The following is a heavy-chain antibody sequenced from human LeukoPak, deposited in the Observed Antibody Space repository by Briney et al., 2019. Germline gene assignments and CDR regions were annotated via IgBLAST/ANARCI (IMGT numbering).Heavy chain of an antibody. CDR2: IIPIFGTA. CDR1: GGTFSSYA. Sequence: ASVKVSCKASGGTFSSYAISWVRQAPGQGLEWMGRIIPIFGTANYAQKFQGRVTITTDEPTSTAYMELSSLRSEDTAVYYCARDRYSSSWYAWFDPWGQGTLVTVSS. CDR3: ARDRYSSSWYAWFDP. D-gene: IGHD6-13*01. J-gene: IGHJ5*02. V-gene: IGHV1-69*05.